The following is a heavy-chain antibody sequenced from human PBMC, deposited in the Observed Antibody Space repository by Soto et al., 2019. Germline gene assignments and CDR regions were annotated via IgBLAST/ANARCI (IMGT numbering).Heavy chain of an antibody. J-gene: IGHJ6*02. D-gene: IGHD6-13*01. Sequence: EVQLVESGGGLVQPGGSLRLSCAASGFTFSSYWMNWVRQAPGKGLVWVSRINSDGSSTSYADSVKGRFTISRDNAKNTLYLQMNSKRDEDTAVYYCASFYESSSWYRQLGMDVWGQGTTVTVS. CDR1: GFTFSSYW. CDR2: INSDGSST. CDR3: ASFYESSSWYRQLGMDV. V-gene: IGHV3-74*01.